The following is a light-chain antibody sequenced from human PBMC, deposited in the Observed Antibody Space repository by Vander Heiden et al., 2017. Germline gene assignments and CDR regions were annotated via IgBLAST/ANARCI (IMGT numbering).Light chain of an antibody. Sequence: QLVLTQSPSASASLGATVKHTCTLSSGHSNYAIAWHQQQPEKGPRSLMKVNSDGSHNKGDGIPDRFSGSSSGAERYLTISSLQSEDEADYYCQTWGTGIRVFGGGTKLTVL. V-gene: IGLV4-69*01. J-gene: IGLJ3*02. CDR3: QTWGTGIRV. CDR1: SGHSNYA. CDR2: VNSDGSH.